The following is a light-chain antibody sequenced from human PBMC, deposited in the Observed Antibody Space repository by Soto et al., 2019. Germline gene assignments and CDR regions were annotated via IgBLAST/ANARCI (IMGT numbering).Light chain of an antibody. V-gene: IGKV3-20*01. CDR3: QQYGSSGT. CDR1: QSVSSY. Sequence: EIVLTQSPATLSLSPGARATLSCRASQSVSSYLAWYQQKPGQAPRLLIYDASTRATGIPDRFSGSGSGTDFTLTISRLEPEDFAVYYCQQYGSSGTFGQGTKVDIK. J-gene: IGKJ1*01. CDR2: DAS.